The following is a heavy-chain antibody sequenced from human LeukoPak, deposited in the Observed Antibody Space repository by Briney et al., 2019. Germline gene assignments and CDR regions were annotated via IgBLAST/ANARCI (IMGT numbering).Heavy chain of an antibody. V-gene: IGHV3-7*03. Sequence: PGGSLRLSCAASGFTFSSYWMSWVRQAPGKGLEWVANIKQDGSEKYYVDSVKGRFTISRDNAKNSLYLQMNSLRAEDTAVYYCAKDPYGSGSYILDYWGQGTLVTVSS. CDR3: AKDPYGSGSYILDY. J-gene: IGHJ4*02. CDR2: IKQDGSEK. CDR1: GFTFSSYW. D-gene: IGHD3-10*01.